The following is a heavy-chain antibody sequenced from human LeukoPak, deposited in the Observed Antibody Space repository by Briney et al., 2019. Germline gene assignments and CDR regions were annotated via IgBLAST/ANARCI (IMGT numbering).Heavy chain of an antibody. CDR2: IIPILGIA. V-gene: IGHV1-69*04. Sequence: ASVKLSFKASGGTFSSYAISWVRQAPGQGLEWMGRIIPILGIANYAQKFQGRVTITADKSTSTAYMELSSLRSEDTAVYYCATDSSGWRVLDYWGQGTLVTVSS. D-gene: IGHD6-19*01. CDR3: ATDSSGWRVLDY. J-gene: IGHJ4*02. CDR1: GGTFSSYA.